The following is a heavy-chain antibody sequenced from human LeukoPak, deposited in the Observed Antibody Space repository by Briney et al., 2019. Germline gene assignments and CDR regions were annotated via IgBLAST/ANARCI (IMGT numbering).Heavy chain of an antibody. CDR2: MYYSGST. J-gene: IGHJ3*02. V-gene: IGHV4-59*11. CDR1: GGSITSHY. CDR3: ARGYGDNSGAFDI. D-gene: IGHD4-23*01. Sequence: SETLSLTCTVSGGSITSHYWSWIRQPPGKGLEWIGYMYYSGSTKYNPSLKSRVTISLDRSKNQFSLKLSSVTAADTAVYFCARGYGDNSGAFDIWGQGTLVTVSS.